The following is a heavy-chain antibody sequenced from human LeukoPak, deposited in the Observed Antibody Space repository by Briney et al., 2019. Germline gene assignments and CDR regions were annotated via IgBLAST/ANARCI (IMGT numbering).Heavy chain of an antibody. D-gene: IGHD4-17*01. CDR3: ARDREGYGDYGGVWWFDP. CDR1: GGSISSGGYY. Sequence: SETLSLTCAVSGGSISSGGYYWSWIRQHPGKGLEWIGYIYYSGSTYYNPSLKSRVTISVDTSKNQFSLKLSSVTAADTAMYYCARDREGYGDYGGVWWFDPWGQGTLVTVSS. V-gene: IGHV4-31*11. CDR2: IYYSGST. J-gene: IGHJ5*02.